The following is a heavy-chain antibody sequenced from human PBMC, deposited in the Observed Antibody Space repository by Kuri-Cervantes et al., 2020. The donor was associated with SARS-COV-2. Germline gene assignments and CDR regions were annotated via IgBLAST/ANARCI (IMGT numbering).Heavy chain of an antibody. CDR2: IYHSGST. V-gene: IGHV4-30-2*01. CDR1: GGSISSGGYY. Sequence: SCTVSGGSISSGGYYWSWIRQPPGKGLEWIGYIYHSGSTYYNPSLKSRVTISVDRSKNQFSLKLSSVTAADTAVYYCARGGYYYDSSGYYMPGGEGYFDLWGRGTPVTVSS. J-gene: IGHJ2*01. D-gene: IGHD3-22*01. CDR3: ARGGYYYDSSGYYMPGGEGYFDL.